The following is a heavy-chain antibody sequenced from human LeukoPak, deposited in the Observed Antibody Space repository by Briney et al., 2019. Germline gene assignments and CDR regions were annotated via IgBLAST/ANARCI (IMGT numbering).Heavy chain of an antibody. V-gene: IGHV1-2*02. CDR2: INPNSGGT. D-gene: IGHD2-15*01. Sequence: ASVKVSCKASGYTFTGYYTHWVRQAPGQGLEWMGWINPNSGGTNYAQKFQARVTMTRDTSISTAYMELSRLRTDDTAVYYCAREERILGYCSGGSCYPVNLVDYWGQGTLVTVSS. J-gene: IGHJ4*02. CDR3: AREERILGYCSGGSCYPVNLVDY. CDR1: GYTFTGYY.